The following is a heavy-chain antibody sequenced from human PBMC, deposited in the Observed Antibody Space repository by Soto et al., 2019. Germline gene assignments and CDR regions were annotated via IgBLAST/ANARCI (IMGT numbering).Heavy chain of an antibody. V-gene: IGHV5-10-1*01. Sequence: PGESLKISCKGSGYSFTSYWISWVRQMPGKGLEWMGRIDPSDSYTNYSPSFQGNVTISADKSISTAYLQWSSLKASDTAMYYCARVKLMTTVTTSYYYYGMDVWGQGTTVTVSS. D-gene: IGHD4-17*01. CDR3: ARVKLMTTVTTSYYYYGMDV. J-gene: IGHJ6*02. CDR2: IDPSDSYT. CDR1: GYSFTSYW.